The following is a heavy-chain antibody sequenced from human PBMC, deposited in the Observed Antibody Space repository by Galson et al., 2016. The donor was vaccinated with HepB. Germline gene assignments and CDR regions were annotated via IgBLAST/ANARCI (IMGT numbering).Heavy chain of an antibody. V-gene: IGHV1-2*04. J-gene: IGHJ6*02. Sequence: SVKVSCKASGYTFTGYSIHWVRQAPGQGLEWLGWIKPDGGETYYAQKFQDWVTMTRDTSTKTAYMELKRLRSDDSAVYYCARLGGGRLGALYGMDVWGQGTTVTVSS. CDR2: IKPDGGET. CDR1: GYTFTGYS. CDR3: ARLGGGRLGALYGMDV. D-gene: IGHD6-19*01.